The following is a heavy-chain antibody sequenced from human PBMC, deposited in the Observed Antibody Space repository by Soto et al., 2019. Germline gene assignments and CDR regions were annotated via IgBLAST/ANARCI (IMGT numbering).Heavy chain of an antibody. CDR3: ARWSRSYSDY. V-gene: IGHV3-23*01. J-gene: IGHJ4*02. CDR2: ICYSGGRK. D-gene: IGHD3-10*01. Sequence: GGSLGLSCAASGFPFSNKAVSWVRQAPGKGLEWVSVICYSGGRKYCADSVKGRFTISRDNSKNTLYLQMNSLRAEDTAVYYCARWSRSYSDYWGQGTLVTVSS. CDR1: GFPFSNKA.